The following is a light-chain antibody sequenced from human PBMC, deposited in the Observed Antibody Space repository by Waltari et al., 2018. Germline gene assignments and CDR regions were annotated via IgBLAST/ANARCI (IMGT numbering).Light chain of an antibody. J-gene: IGKJ5*01. CDR1: QAFSRSY. CDR3: QQNGASPT. Sequence: DIVLTQSPVTLSLSPGEGATLSCRATQAFSRSYLAWYQQRPGQAPRLLIYGASTRATGIPDRFSGSGSGTVFTLNISRLAPEDSAVYYCQQNGASPTFGQGTRLEIK. CDR2: GAS. V-gene: IGKV3-20*01.